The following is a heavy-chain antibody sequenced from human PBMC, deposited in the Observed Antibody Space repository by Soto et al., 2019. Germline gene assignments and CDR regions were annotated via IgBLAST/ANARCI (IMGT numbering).Heavy chain of an antibody. CDR2: INSDGRST. D-gene: IGHD2-2*01. Sequence: GGSLRLSCAASGFTFSSYWMHWVRQAPGKGLVWVSRINSDGRSTSYADSVKGRFTISRDNAKNTLYLQMNSLRAEDTAVYYCARGGLVNAPLYYYYYYYMDVWGKGTTVTVSS. CDR1: GFTFSSYW. V-gene: IGHV3-74*01. CDR3: ARGGLVNAPLYYYYYYYMDV. J-gene: IGHJ6*03.